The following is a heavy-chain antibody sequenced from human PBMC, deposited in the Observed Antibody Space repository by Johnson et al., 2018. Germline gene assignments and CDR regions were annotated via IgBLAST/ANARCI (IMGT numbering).Heavy chain of an antibody. J-gene: IGHJ3*02. CDR2: ITAGTGNT. Sequence: QDQLVQSGAEVKKPGASVKVSCKASGNTFTSFTLHWVRQAPGQMLEWLGWITAGTGNTRYSHNFLGRVPITRDTSASTAYMELSSLSSENTAVYYCARDICAGGSCFYAFDIGGQGTMVTVSS. D-gene: IGHD2-15*01. V-gene: IGHV1-3*01. CDR3: ARDICAGGSCFYAFDI. CDR1: GNTFTSFT.